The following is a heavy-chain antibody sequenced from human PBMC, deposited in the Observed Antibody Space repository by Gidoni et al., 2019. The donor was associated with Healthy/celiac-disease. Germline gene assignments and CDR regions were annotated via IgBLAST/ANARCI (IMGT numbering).Heavy chain of an antibody. CDR3: AKDSDGDQGYFDY. CDR2: ISGSGGST. CDR1: GFTFSSYA. J-gene: IGHJ4*02. D-gene: IGHD4-17*01. V-gene: IGHV3-23*01. Sequence: EVQLLESGGGLVQPGGSLRLSCAASGFTFSSYAMSWVRPAPGKGLEWVSAISGSGGSTYYADSVKGRFTISRDNSKNTLYLQMNSLRAEDTAVYYCAKDSDGDQGYFDYWGQGTLVTVSS.